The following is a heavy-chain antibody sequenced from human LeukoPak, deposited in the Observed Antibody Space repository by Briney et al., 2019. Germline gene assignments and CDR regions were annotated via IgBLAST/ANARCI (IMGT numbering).Heavy chain of an antibody. Sequence: ASVKVSCKASGYTFTGYYMHWVRQAPGQGLEWMGWINPNSGGTNYAQNFQGRVTMTEDTSTDTAYMELSSLRSDDTAVYYCASMLRGIVVPRFDDWGQGTLVTVSS. J-gene: IGHJ4*02. D-gene: IGHD3-10*01. CDR2: INPNSGGT. CDR3: ASMLRGIVVPRFDD. V-gene: IGHV1-2*02. CDR1: GYTFTGYY.